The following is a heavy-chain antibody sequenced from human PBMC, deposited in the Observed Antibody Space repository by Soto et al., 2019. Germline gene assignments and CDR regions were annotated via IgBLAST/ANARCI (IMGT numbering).Heavy chain of an antibody. CDR3: ARDAYYDFWSGYSRWFDP. V-gene: IGHV4-34*01. Sequence: SETLSLTCAVYGGSFIGYYWIFGRHPPFKGLEWIGEINHSGSTNYNPSLKSRVTISVDTSKNQFSLKLSSVTAADTAVYYCARDAYYDFWSGYSRWFDPWGQGTLVTVSS. D-gene: IGHD3-3*01. CDR2: INHSGST. CDR1: GGSFIGYY. J-gene: IGHJ5*02.